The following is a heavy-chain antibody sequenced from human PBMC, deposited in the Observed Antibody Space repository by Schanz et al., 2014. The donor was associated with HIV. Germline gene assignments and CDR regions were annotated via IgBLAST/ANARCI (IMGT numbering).Heavy chain of an antibody. J-gene: IGHJ4*02. CDR2: IWYDGSNK. CDR3: AKGQRGVVRGDIDY. D-gene: IGHD3-10*01. CDR1: GFTFSSYS. V-gene: IGHV3-30*02. Sequence: QVQLVESGGGLVKPGGSLRLSCAASGFTFSSYSMNWVRQAPGKGLEWVAVIWYDGSNKYYTDSVKGRFTISRDNSKNTLYLQMNSLRAEDTAVCYCAKGQRGVVRGDIDYWGQGTLVTVSS.